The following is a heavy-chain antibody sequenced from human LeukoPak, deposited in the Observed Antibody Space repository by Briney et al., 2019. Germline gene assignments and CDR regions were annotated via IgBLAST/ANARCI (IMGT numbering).Heavy chain of an antibody. V-gene: IGHV3-21*06. D-gene: IGHD1-26*01. CDR2: IGGSSSSI. Sequence: GGSLRLSCAASGFTFSSYSMNWVRQAPGKELEWVSSIGGSSSSIYYADSVKGRFTISRDNAKNSLYLQMISLRAEDTAVYYCAREREESFDYWGQGTLVTVSS. CDR1: GFTFSSYS. J-gene: IGHJ4*02. CDR3: AREREESFDY.